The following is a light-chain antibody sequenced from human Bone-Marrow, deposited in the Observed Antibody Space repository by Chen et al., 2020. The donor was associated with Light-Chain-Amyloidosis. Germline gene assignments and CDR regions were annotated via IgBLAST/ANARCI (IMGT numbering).Light chain of an antibody. J-gene: IGLJ1*01. Sequence: QSALPQPAAVSASPGQAITISTTGTSSDVGTYNFVSWYQQHPGKAPKVLIYDVSNRPSGVSNRFSGSKSGNTASLTISGLQAEDEADYYCSSYTTSGTHVFGTGTKVTVL. CDR2: DVS. CDR3: SSYTTSGTHV. V-gene: IGLV2-14*01. CDR1: SSDVGTYNF.